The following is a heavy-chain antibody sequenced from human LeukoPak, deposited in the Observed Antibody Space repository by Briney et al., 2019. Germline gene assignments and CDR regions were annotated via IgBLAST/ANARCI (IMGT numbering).Heavy chain of an antibody. CDR3: ARNPTIFGVARFDY. Sequence: GESLKIFCKGSGYSFTSYWIGWVRQMPGKGLGWMGISYPGDSDTRYSPSFQGQVTISADKSISTAYLQWSSLKASDTAMYYCARNPTIFGVARFDYWGQGTLVTVSS. J-gene: IGHJ4*02. D-gene: IGHD3-3*01. CDR1: GYSFTSYW. V-gene: IGHV5-51*01. CDR2: SYPGDSDT.